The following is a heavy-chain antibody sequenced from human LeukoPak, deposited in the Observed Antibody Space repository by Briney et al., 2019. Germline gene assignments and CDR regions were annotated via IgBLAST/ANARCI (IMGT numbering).Heavy chain of an antibody. D-gene: IGHD3-22*01. Sequence: PGGSLRLFCAADGFTFSNYAMSWARQAPGKGLEWPSTIGGRGVLTYYADSVRGRFTVSRDNSKNTLYLQMNSLRAEDTAVYYCARRDGSGYYALDYWGQGFLVTVSS. CDR3: ARRDGSGYYALDY. CDR2: IGGRGVLT. J-gene: IGHJ4*02. CDR1: GFTFSNYA. V-gene: IGHV3-23*01.